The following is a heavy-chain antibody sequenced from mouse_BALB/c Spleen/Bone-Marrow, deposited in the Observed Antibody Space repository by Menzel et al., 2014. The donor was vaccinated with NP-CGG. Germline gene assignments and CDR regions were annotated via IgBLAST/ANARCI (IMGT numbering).Heavy chain of an antibody. CDR2: ISSGGGST. Sequence: EVMLVESGGGLVKPGGSLKLSCAASGFAFSSYDMSWVRQTPEKRLEWVAYISSGGGSTYYPDTVKGRFTISRDNAKNTLYLQMSSLKSGDTAMFYCVRPLYYYGSSPFYAIDYWCQGTSVTVSS. D-gene: IGHD1-1*01. CDR1: GFAFSSYD. CDR3: VRPLYYYGSSPFYAIDY. J-gene: IGHJ4*01. V-gene: IGHV5-12-1*01.